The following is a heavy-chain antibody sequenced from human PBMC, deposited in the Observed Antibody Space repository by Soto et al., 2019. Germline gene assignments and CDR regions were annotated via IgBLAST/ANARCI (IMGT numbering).Heavy chain of an antibody. CDR2: IGTAGDT. CDR3: ARAGGGGSGSYKALLGMDV. J-gene: IGHJ6*02. V-gene: IGHV3-13*01. D-gene: IGHD3-10*01. Sequence: EVQLVESGGGLVQPGGSLRLSCAASGFTFSSYDMHWVRQATGKGLEWVSAIGTAGDTYYPGSVKGRFTISRENAKNSLYLQMNSLRAGDTAVYYCARAGGGGSGSYKALLGMDVWGQGTTVTVSS. CDR1: GFTFSSYD.